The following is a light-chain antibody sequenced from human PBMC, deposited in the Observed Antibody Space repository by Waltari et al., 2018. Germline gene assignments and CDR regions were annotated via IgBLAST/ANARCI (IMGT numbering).Light chain of an antibody. V-gene: IGKV3-20*01. CDR1: QSVRSNY. J-gene: IGKJ3*01. CDR3: QQYGSSLFT. CDR2: ATY. Sequence: EVVLTQSSGTLSLSPGERATLSCRASQSVRSNYFAWYQQKPGQAPRLLIYATYRRAAGIPDRFSGSGSGTDFTLTISSLEPEDFAVYYCQQYGSSLFTFGPGTKVDIK.